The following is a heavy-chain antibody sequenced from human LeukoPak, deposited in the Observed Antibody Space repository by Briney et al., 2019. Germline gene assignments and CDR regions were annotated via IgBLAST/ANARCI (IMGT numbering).Heavy chain of an antibody. D-gene: IGHD6-13*01. CDR2: IYYSGST. V-gene: IGHV4-59*01. J-gene: IGHJ5*02. CDR3: ARVGSSSWDNWFDP. CDR1: GGSISSYY. Sequence: SETLSLTCAVSGGSISSYYWSWIRQPPGKGLEWVGCIYYSGSTNYNPSLKSRVTISVHTSKNQFSLKLSAVTAADTAVYCCARVGSSSWDNWFDPWGQGTLVTVSS.